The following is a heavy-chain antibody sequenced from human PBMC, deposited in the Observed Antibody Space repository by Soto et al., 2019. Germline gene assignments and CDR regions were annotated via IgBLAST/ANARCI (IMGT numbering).Heavy chain of an antibody. CDR1: RVSVSTYY. D-gene: IGHD3-3*01. Sequence: SETLSLTCTISRVSVSTYYFRCIRQPPGKELEWIGLTSYSGNTNYNPSLKSRVAIAVDTSKNQFSLTLSSVTAADTAVYYCARDGVGPFDYWGQGTLVTVSS. V-gene: IGHV4-59*02. CDR2: TSYSGNT. CDR3: ARDGVGPFDY. J-gene: IGHJ4*02.